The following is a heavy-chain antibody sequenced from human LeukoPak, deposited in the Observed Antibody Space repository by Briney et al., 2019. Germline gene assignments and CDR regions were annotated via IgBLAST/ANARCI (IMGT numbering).Heavy chain of an antibody. V-gene: IGHV4-59*08. CDR3: ARGGVLRFLEWLPYFDY. J-gene: IGHJ4*02. CDR1: GGSISSYY. Sequence: SETLSLTCTVSGGSISSYYWSWIRQPPGKGLEWIGYIYYSGSTNYNPSLKSRVTISVDTSKNQFSLKLSSVTAADTAVYYCARGGVLRFLEWLPYFDYWGQGTLVTVSS. D-gene: IGHD3-3*01. CDR2: IYYSGST.